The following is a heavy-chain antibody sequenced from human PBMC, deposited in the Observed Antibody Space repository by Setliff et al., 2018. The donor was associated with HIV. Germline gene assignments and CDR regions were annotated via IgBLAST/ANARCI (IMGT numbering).Heavy chain of an antibody. CDR1: GYTFTSYD. CDR2: MNPNSGNT. V-gene: IGHV1-8*02. CDR3: ARVPGITIFGVVSPGSYYYYGMDV. J-gene: IGHJ6*02. D-gene: IGHD3-3*01. Sequence: ASVKVSCKASGYTFTSYDINWVRQATGQGLEWMGWMNPNSGNTGYAQKFQGRVTMTRNTSISTAYMELSSLRSEDTAVYYCARVPGITIFGVVSPGSYYYYGMDVWGQGTTGTSP.